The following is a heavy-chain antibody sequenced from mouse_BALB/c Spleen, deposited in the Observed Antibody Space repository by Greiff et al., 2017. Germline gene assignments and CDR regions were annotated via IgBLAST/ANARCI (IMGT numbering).Heavy chain of an antibody. CDR2: IYPSDSNT. CDR1: GYTFTSYW. Sequence: QVQLQQSGAELVRPGASVKLSCKASGYTFTSYWINWVKQRPGQGLEWIGNIYPSDSNTNYNQKFKDKATLTVDKSSSTAYMQLSSPTSEDSAVYYCTRRDGNYVWYLDAWGEGTTVTASS. D-gene: IGHD2-1*01. CDR3: TRRDGNYVWYLDA. J-gene: IGHJ1*01. V-gene: IGHV1-69*02.